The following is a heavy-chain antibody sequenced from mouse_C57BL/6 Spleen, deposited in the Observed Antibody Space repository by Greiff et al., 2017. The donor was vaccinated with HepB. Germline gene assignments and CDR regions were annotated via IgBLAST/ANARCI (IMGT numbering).Heavy chain of an antibody. D-gene: IGHD2-5*01. CDR2: INPNNGGT. CDR1: GYTFTDYN. Sequence: DVKLQESGPELVKPGASVKMSCKASGYTFTDYNMHWVKQSHGKSLEWIGYINPNNGGTSYNQKFKGKATLTVNKSSSTAYMELRSLTSEDSAVYYCASGHSNYGGRFAYWGQGTLVTVSA. J-gene: IGHJ3*01. V-gene: IGHV1-22*01. CDR3: ASGHSNYGGRFAY.